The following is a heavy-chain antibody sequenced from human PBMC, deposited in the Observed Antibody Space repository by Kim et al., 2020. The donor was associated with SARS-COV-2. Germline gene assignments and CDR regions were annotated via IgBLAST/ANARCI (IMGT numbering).Heavy chain of an antibody. CDR3: ARRLDLAALNEEFDM. CDR2: IYYRGGT. Sequence: SETLSLTCSVSDGSISSMTYYWAWFRQSPGKWLDWIASIYYRGGTYYNPSLESRATISVDRSKNQFSLKVASVTAADTAIYYCARRLDLAALNEEFDMWGQGTRVTVTS. V-gene: IGHV4-39*01. J-gene: IGHJ3*02. D-gene: IGHD6-19*01. CDR1: DGSISSMTYY.